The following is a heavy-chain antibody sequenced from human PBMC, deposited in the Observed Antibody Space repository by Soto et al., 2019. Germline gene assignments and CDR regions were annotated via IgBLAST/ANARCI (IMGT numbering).Heavy chain of an antibody. J-gene: IGHJ6*04. CDR2: ISFDGNNK. V-gene: IGHV3-30*18. D-gene: IGHD4-17*01. Sequence: QVQLVESGGGVVQPGRSLRLSCAASGFTLSTYGMYWVRQAPGKGLEWVALISFDGNNKKYGDSVKGRFTISRDTSKNTLELQMNSMRPEDTAVYYCAKEKWPTDYNSYGMDVWGEGTTVSVSS. CDR3: AKEKWPTDYNSYGMDV. CDR1: GFTLSTYG.